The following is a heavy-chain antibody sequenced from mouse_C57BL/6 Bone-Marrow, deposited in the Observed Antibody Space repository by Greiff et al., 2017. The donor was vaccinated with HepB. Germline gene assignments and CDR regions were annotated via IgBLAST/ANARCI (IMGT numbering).Heavy chain of an antibody. CDR3: ARPYYGSSLYWYFDV. V-gene: IGHV1-69*01. CDR1: GYTFTSYW. D-gene: IGHD1-1*01. Sequence: QVQLQQSGAELVMPGASVKLSCKASGYTFTSYWMHWVKQRPGQGLEWIGEIDPSDSYTNYNQKFKGKSTLTVDKSSSTAYMQLSSLTSEDSAVYYCARPYYGSSLYWYFDVWGTGTTVTVSS. CDR2: IDPSDSYT. J-gene: IGHJ1*03.